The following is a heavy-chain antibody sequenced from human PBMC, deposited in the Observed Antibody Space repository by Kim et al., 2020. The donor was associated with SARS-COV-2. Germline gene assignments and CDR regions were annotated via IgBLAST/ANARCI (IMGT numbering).Heavy chain of an antibody. CDR3: PRPGRSSYTHFDY. CDR2: IYYSGSP. CDR1: GGSISSISYH. Sequence: SETLSLTCTVSGGSISSISYHLDWIRQPPGKRLEWIGSIYYSGSPYYNPSLKSRVTISVDTPKNQFVLKLSAVSAADTAGYYCPRPGRSSYTHFDYLGQG. V-gene: IGHV4-39*01. D-gene: IGHD6-13*01. J-gene: IGHJ4*02.